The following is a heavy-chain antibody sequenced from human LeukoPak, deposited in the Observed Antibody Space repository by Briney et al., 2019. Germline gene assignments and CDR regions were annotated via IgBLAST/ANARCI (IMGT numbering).Heavy chain of an antibody. CDR1: GFTFSGFV. CDR3: VNDRPGFAELLSLFDY. V-gene: IGHV3-64D*06. CDR2: ISGDGGTT. Sequence: GGSLRLSCSASGFTFSGFVMHWVRQAPGMGLQYVSAISGDGGTTYYADSVKGRFTISRDNSKNTLYLQMSSLTTEDTAVYYCVNDRPGFAELLSLFDYWGQGTLVTVSS. D-gene: IGHD3-10*01. J-gene: IGHJ4*02.